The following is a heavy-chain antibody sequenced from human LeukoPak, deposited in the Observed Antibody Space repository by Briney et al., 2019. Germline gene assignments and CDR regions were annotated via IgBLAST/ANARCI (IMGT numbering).Heavy chain of an antibody. D-gene: IGHD3-10*01. CDR1: GGSISSYY. CDR3: ARMVRGKIDY. V-gene: IGHV4-59*08. CDR2: IYYSGST. J-gene: IGHJ4*02. Sequence: SETLSLTCTVSGGSISSYYWSWIRQPPGKGLGWIGYIYYSGSTNYNPSLKSRVTISVDTSKNQFSLKLSSVTAADTAVYYCARMVRGKIDYWGQGTLVTVSS.